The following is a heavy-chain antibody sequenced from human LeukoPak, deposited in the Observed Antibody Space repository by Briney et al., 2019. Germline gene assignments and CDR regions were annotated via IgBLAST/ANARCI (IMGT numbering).Heavy chain of an antibody. CDR3: ARGVSGYSSSWYVEDAFDI. J-gene: IGHJ3*02. V-gene: IGHV1-69*05. CDR2: IIPIFGTA. D-gene: IGHD6-13*01. CDR1: GGTFSSYA. Sequence: SVKVSCKASGGTFSSYAISWVRQAPGQGLEWMGGIIPIFGTANYAQKFQGRVTITTDESTSTAYMELSSLRSEDTAVYYCARGVSGYSSSWYVEDAFDIWGQETMVTASS.